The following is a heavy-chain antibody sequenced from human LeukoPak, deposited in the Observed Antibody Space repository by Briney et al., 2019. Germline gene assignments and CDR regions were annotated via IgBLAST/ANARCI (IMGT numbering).Heavy chain of an antibody. CDR2: IKRDGSEK. V-gene: IGHV3-7*01. D-gene: IGHD6-6*01. CDR1: GFTFSSYW. CDR3: GRVGGRSVAAKGDAFDI. J-gene: IGHJ3*02. Sequence: PGGSLRLSCAASGFTFSSYWMSWVRQAPEKGLEWVATIKRDGSEKYYVDSVKGRFTISRDNARNSMYLQMNSLRAEDTAMYYCGRVGGRSVAAKGDAFDIWGQGTMVTVSS.